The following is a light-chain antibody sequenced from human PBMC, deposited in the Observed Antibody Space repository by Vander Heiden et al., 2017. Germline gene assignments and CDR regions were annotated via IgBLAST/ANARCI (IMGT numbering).Light chain of an antibody. CDR2: AAS. Sequence: DIQMTQSPSSLSASVGDRVTITCRASQSISSYLNWYQQKPGKAPKLLIYAASSLQRGVPSRFSGSGAGTDFTLTSSRLQPEDFATYYCQQCDSTPQTFGQGTKVEIK. V-gene: IGKV1-39*01. CDR3: QQCDSTPQT. J-gene: IGKJ1*01. CDR1: QSISSY.